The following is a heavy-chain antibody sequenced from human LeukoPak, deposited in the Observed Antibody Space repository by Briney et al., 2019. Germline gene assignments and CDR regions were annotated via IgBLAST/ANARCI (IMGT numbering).Heavy chain of an antibody. V-gene: IGHV4-31*03. CDR1: GGSISSGGYY. Sequence: PSQTLSLTCTVSGGSISSGGYYWSWIRQHPGKSLEWIGYIYYSGSTYYNPSLKSRVTISVDTSKNQFSLKLSSVTAADTAVYYCARGVGIYYYYYYYMDVWGKGITVTVSS. J-gene: IGHJ6*03. D-gene: IGHD2-15*01. CDR2: IYYSGST. CDR3: ARGVGIYYYYYYYMDV.